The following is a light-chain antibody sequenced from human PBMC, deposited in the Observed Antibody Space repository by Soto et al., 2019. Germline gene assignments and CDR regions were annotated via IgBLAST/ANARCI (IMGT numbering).Light chain of an antibody. CDR3: QQYNSYPET. CDR1: QSISSY. CDR2: AAS. Sequence: IQMTQSPSSLSASVGDRVTITCRASQSISSYLNWYQQKPGKAPKLLIYAASSLQSGVPSRFSGSGSGTDFTLTISSLQPEDFATYYCQQYNSYPETFGQGTKVDIK. J-gene: IGKJ1*01. V-gene: IGKV1-39*01.